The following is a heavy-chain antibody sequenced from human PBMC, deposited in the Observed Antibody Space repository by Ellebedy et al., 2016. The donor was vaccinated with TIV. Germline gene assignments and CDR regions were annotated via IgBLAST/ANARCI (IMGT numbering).Heavy chain of an antibody. J-gene: IGHJ3*02. CDR3: AKELVHAIHGFDI. CDR1: GFTFSSFS. D-gene: IGHD2-8*02. V-gene: IGHV3-30*18. Sequence: GESLKISCAASGFTFSSFSMNWVRQAPGKGLEWVAVISYDESTKYYVDSVKGRFTISRDNSKNTLYLQMNSLRAEDTAIYYCAKELVHAIHGFDIWGQGTMVTVSS. CDR2: ISYDESTK.